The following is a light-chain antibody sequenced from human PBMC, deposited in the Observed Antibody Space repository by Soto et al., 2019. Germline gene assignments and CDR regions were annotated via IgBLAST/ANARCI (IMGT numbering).Light chain of an antibody. CDR3: QYYDSSLSGYV. Sequence: QSVLTQPPSVSGAPGQRVTISCTGSSSKIGAGYDVHWYQQLPGTAPKLLIYGNSNRPSGVPDRFSGSKSGTSASLAIIGLQAEDEADYYCQYYDSSLSGYVFGTGTKVTVL. CDR1: SSKIGAGYD. CDR2: GNS. V-gene: IGLV1-40*01. J-gene: IGLJ1*01.